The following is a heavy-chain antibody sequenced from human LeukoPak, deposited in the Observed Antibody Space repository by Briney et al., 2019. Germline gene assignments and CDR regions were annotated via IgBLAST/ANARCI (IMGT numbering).Heavy chain of an antibody. J-gene: IGHJ3*02. D-gene: IGHD7-27*01. V-gene: IGHV3-48*04. CDR2: ISFGSSSI. Sequence: PGGSLRLSCSASGFTFSSFSMNWVRQAPGKGLEWVSYISFGSSSIHYADSVKGRFTISRDNAKNSLYLQMNSLRAEDTAVYYCARVRTGDIIWGQGTMVTVSS. CDR1: GFTFSSFS. CDR3: ARVRTGDII.